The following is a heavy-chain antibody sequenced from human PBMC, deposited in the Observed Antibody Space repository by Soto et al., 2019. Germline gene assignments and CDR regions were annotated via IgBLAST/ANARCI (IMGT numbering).Heavy chain of an antibody. CDR1: GGSISSYY. J-gene: IGHJ4*02. D-gene: IGHD6-19*01. Sequence: SETLSLTCTVSGGSISSYYWSWIRQPPGKGLEWIGYIYYSGSTNYNPSLKSRVTISVDTSKNQFSLKLSSVTAADTAVYYCAGPGYSSGWYVRIFDYWGKGTLVTVSS. CDR3: AGPGYSSGWYVRIFDY. V-gene: IGHV4-59*12. CDR2: IYYSGST.